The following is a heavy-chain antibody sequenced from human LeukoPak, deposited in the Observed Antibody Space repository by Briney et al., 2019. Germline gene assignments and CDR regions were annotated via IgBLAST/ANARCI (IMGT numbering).Heavy chain of an antibody. CDR3: ARAGYYCSSTSCSYYFDY. CDR2: ISAYNGNT. CDR1: GYTLPNYG. D-gene: IGHD2-2*01. V-gene: IGHV1-18*01. Sequence: SVKVSRQACGYTLPNYGISWVRQAPGQRLEWLGWISAYNGNTNHAQQLQARVTMPRDTSISTAYMELSRLISDDTAVYYCARAGYYCSSTSCSYYFDYWGREPWSPSPQ. J-gene: IGHJ4*02.